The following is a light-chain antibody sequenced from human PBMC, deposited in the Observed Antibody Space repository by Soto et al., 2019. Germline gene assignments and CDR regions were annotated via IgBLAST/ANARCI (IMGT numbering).Light chain of an antibody. V-gene: IGLV3-1*01. CDR2: QDS. J-gene: IGLJ1*01. Sequence: SYELTQPPSVSVSPGQTASITCSGDKLGDKYACWYQQKPGQSPVLVIYQDSKRPSGIPERFSGSNSGNTATLTISGTQAMDEADYYCQAWDSSTANFGTRTKLTVL. CDR1: KLGDKY. CDR3: QAWDSSTAN.